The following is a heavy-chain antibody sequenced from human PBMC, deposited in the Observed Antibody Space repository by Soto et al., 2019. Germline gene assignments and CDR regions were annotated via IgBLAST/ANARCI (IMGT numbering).Heavy chain of an antibody. D-gene: IGHD6-13*01. Sequence: QVQLQESGPGLVKPSETLSLTCTVSGASISSHYWSWIRQPPGKGLEWIGYIYFTGSTTNNPSLRSRVTMSLDTSRNHFSLNLSSVTAADTAVYYGARGPYGSSNWFDPWGQGTLVTVSS. J-gene: IGHJ5*02. CDR1: GASISSHY. CDR3: ARGPYGSSNWFDP. V-gene: IGHV4-59*11. CDR2: IYFTGST.